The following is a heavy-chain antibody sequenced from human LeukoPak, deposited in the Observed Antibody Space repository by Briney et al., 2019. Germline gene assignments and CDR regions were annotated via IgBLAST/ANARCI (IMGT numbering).Heavy chain of an antibody. CDR3: ARMGGSNWNREVNWFDP. CDR1: GFTVSNDY. Sequence: GGSLRLSCAASGFTVSNDYLSWVRQAPGKGLEWVSVIYSDGSTYYANSVEGRFTISRDNSKNTLYLQMNSLRVEDTAVYYCARMGGSNWNREVNWFDPWGQGTLVTVSS. CDR2: IYSDGST. D-gene: IGHD1-1*01. J-gene: IGHJ5*02. V-gene: IGHV3-53*01.